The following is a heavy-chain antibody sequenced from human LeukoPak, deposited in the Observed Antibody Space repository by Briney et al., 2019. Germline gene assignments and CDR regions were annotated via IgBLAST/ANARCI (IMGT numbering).Heavy chain of an antibody. CDR3: ARGGGSGSTHYSDY. V-gene: IGHV4-34*01. D-gene: IGHD3-10*01. CDR2: INHSGST. J-gene: IGHJ4*01. CDR1: GASFSGYC. Sequence: SETQSLTCAVYGASFSGYCWSWIRQPPGKGLEWIGEINHSGSTNYNPSLKSRVTISVDTSKNQFSLKLSSVTAADTAVYYCARGGGSGSTHYSDYWGEAPSVTVSS.